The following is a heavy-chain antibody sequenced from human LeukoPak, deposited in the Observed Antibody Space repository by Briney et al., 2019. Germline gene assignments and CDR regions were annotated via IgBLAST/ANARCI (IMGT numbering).Heavy chain of an antibody. CDR1: GLTFSSYS. Sequence: GGSLRLSCAASGLTFSSYSMIWVRQAPGKGLYWVSGINTRGSNTYYANYEKGRFTNSRDNYKNTLYLQRNSLRAEDTAVYYCAKDAAGPEYWGQGTLVTV. CDR2: INTRGSNT. V-gene: IGHV3-23*01. J-gene: IGHJ4*02. CDR3: AKDAAGPEY. D-gene: IGHD6-13*01.